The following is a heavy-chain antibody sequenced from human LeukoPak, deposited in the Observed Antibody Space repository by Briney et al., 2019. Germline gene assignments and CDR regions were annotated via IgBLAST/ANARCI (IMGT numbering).Heavy chain of an antibody. J-gene: IGHJ4*02. V-gene: IGHV3-33*01. CDR3: ARGRYYYDSRGYHYYFDY. Sequence: PGGSLRLSCAGSGFTFSSYFMHWVRQAPGKGLEWVTAIWSDGTNEYYADSVKGRFTISRDNSKNTLYLQMNSLRAEDTAVYYCARGRYYYDSRGYHYYFDYWGQGTLVTVSS. D-gene: IGHD3-22*01. CDR2: IWSDGTNE. CDR1: GFTFSSYF.